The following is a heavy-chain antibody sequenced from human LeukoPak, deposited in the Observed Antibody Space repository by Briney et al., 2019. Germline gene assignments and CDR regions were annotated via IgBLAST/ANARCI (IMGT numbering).Heavy chain of an antibody. Sequence: SETLSLTCTVSGGSISSYYWSWIRQPPGKGLEWIGYIYHSGSTNYNPSLKSRVTISVDTSKNQFSLKLSSVTPADTAVYYCARDRHGSGSAHSFDPWGQGTLVTVSS. CDR1: GGSISSYY. CDR2: IYHSGST. J-gene: IGHJ5*02. D-gene: IGHD3-10*01. CDR3: ARDRHGSGSAHSFDP. V-gene: IGHV4-59*01.